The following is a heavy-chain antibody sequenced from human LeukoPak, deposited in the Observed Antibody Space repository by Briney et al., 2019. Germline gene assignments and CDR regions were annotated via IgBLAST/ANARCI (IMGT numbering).Heavy chain of an antibody. D-gene: IGHD3-10*01. CDR1: GYTFTTHG. V-gene: IGHV1-18*01. CDR2: ITTYNGNT. Sequence: ASVKVSCKASGYTFTTHGISWVRQAPGQGLEWMGWITTYNGNTHYAQKFQGRATMTTDTSTRTAYMDLMSLRSDDTAMYYCAREARSMVRGVIPPPGYGMDVWGQGTTVTVSS. CDR3: AREARSMVRGVIPPPGYGMDV. J-gene: IGHJ6*02.